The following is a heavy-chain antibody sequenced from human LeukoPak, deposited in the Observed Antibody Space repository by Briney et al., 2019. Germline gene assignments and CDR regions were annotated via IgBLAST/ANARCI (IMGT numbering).Heavy chain of an antibody. CDR2: IIPIFGTA. CDR1: GGTFSSYA. D-gene: IGHD6-19*01. Sequence: SVKVSCKASGGTFSSYAISWVRQAPGQGLEWMGRIIPIFGTANYAQKFQGRVTITTDESTSTAYMELSSLRSEDTAVYYWARGRTGSSGWYGYWGQGTLVTVSS. J-gene: IGHJ4*02. V-gene: IGHV1-69*05. CDR3: ARGRTGSSGWYGY.